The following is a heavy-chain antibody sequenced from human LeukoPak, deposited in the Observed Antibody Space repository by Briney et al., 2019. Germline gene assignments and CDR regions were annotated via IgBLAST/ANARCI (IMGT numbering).Heavy chain of an antibody. CDR3: ASQHKYCSSTSCYKGGMGWSDP. J-gene: IGHJ5*02. V-gene: IGHV1-69*05. CDR2: IIPVFGTA. D-gene: IGHD2-2*01. CDR1: GGTFSSYA. Sequence: SVKVSCKASGGTFSSYAVSWVRQAPGQGLEWMGGIIPVFGTANYAQKFQGRVTITTDESTSTAYMELSSLRSEDTAMYYCASQHKYCSSTSCYKGGMGWSDPWGQGTLVTVSS.